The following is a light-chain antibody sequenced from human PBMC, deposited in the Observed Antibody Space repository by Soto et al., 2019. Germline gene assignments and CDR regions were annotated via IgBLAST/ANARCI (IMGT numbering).Light chain of an antibody. V-gene: IGKV3-11*01. CDR2: GAS. J-gene: IGKJ2*01. CDR3: QQRDKWPRT. CDR1: QSVGSY. Sequence: EIVLTQSPATLSLSPGERATLSCRASQSVGSYLAWYQHKPGQAPRLLIYGASNRATDIPGRFSGRGSGTDFTLTISSLESGDSAAYYCQQRDKWPRTFGQGTKLEIK.